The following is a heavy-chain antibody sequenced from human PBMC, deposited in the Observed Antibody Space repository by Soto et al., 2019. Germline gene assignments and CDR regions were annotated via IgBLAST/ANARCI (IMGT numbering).Heavy chain of an antibody. CDR3: AGNSGTYSFDY. V-gene: IGHV4-4*02. CDR2: IYHSGST. J-gene: IGHJ4*02. CDR1: GGFISSSNW. D-gene: IGHD1-26*01. Sequence: QVQLQESGPGLVKPSGTLSLTCAVSGGFISSSNWWSWVRQPPGKGLEWIGEIYHSGSTNYNPSLKSRVTLSVDKSKNQLSLKLTSVTAADTAVYYCAGNSGTYSFDYWGQGTLVTVSS.